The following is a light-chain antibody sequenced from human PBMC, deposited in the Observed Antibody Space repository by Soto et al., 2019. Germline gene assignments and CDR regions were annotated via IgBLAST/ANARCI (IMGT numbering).Light chain of an antibody. V-gene: IGLV2-23*02. CDR3: CSYAGSSTFVV. Sequence: QSALTQPASVSGSPGQSITISCTGTSSDVGSYNLVSWYQQHPGKAPKLMIYEVSKRPSAVSSRFSGSTSGNTASLTIAGLQAEDEADYYCCSYAGSSTFVVFGGGTQLTV. J-gene: IGLJ3*02. CDR1: SSDVGSYNL. CDR2: EVS.